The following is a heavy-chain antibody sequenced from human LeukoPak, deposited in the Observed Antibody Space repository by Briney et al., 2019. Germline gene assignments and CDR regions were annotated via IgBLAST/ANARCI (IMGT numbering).Heavy chain of an antibody. V-gene: IGHV3-30*19. J-gene: IGHJ5*02. CDR2: IWYDGSNK. Sequence: PGGSLRLSCAASGFTFSSYGMHWVRQAPGKGLEWVAVIWYDGSNKYYADSVKGRFTISRDNSKNTLYLQMNSLRAEDTAVYYCARVGSGQWLVRGGWFDPWGQGTLVTVSS. CDR1: GFTFSSYG. CDR3: ARVGSGQWLVRGGWFDP. D-gene: IGHD6-19*01.